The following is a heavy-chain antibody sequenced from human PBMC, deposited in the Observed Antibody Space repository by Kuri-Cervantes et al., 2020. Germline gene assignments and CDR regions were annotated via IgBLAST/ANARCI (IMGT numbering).Heavy chain of an antibody. CDR2: IKQDGSEK. CDR1: GFTFSSYW. J-gene: IGHJ4*02. CDR3: ARIGYSSGWTNFDY. V-gene: IGHV3-7*01. Sequence: GGSLRLSCAASGFTFSSYWMSWVRQALGKGLEWVANIKQDGSEKYYVDSVKGRFTISRDNAKDSLYLQMNSLRAEDTAVYYCARIGYSSGWTNFDYWGQGTLVTVSS. D-gene: IGHD6-19*01.